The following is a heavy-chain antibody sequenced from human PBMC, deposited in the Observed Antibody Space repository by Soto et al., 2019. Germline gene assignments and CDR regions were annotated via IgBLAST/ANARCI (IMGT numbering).Heavy chain of an antibody. J-gene: IGHJ6*02. Sequence: ASVKVSCKASGYSFTDYHIHWVRQAPGQGLEWLGRINPKSGGTSTAQKFQGWVTMTRDRSISTVYMELTRLRSDDTAVYFCARGHSTDCSNGVCSFFYDHEMDVWGQGTTVRVSS. CDR3: ARGHSTDCSNGVCSFFYDHEMDV. CDR1: GYSFTDYH. CDR2: INPKSGGT. D-gene: IGHD2-8*01. V-gene: IGHV1-2*04.